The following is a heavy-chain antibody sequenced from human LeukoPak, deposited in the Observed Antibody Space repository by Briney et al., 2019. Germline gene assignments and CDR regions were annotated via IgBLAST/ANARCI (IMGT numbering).Heavy chain of an antibody. CDR3: ARSPPYCSSTSCYTREYYFDY. Sequence: ASVKVSCKTSGYTFSAYYMHWVRQAPGQGLEWMGWINPNNGDTDYSQKFQGRVTLTRDTSISTAYMELSRLRSDDTAVYYCARSPPYCSSTSCYTREYYFDYWGQGTLVTVSS. V-gene: IGHV1-2*02. CDR1: GYTFSAYY. CDR2: INPNNGDT. D-gene: IGHD2-2*02. J-gene: IGHJ4*02.